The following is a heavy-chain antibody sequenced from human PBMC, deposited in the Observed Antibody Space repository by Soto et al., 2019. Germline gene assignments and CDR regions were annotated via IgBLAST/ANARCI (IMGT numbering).Heavy chain of an antibody. V-gene: IGHV1-8*01. CDR1: GYAFTNDD. CDR3: ARGSAGTFDY. J-gene: IGHJ4*02. Sequence: GASVKVSCKASGYAFTNDDLNWVRQATGQGLQWMGWMNPNSGTTGYAQKFQGRVTMTRNTSISTAYMELSSLRSEDTAVYYCARGSAGTFDYWGQGSLVTVSS. CDR2: MNPNSGTT. D-gene: IGHD1-1*01.